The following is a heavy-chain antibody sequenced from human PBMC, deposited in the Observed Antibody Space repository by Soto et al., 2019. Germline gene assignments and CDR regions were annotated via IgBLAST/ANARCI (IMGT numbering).Heavy chain of an antibody. CDR1: GYTFTSYY. D-gene: IGHD4-17*01. J-gene: IGHJ3*02. Sequence: ASVKVSCKASGYTFTSYYIHWVRQAPGQGLEWMGIINPSGGSTTYAQKFQGRVTMTRDTFTSTVYMELSSLRSEDTAVYYCTRAPSYGAFDIWGQGTMVTVSS. V-gene: IGHV1-46*03. CDR3: TRAPSYGAFDI. CDR2: INPSGGST.